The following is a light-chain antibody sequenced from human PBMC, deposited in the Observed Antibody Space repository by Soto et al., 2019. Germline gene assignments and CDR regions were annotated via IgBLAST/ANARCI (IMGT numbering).Light chain of an antibody. CDR2: EVR. CDR3: TSYTTTGALG. CDR1: NTDVGGYNY. J-gene: IGLJ1*01. Sequence: QSALTQPASVSGSPGQSITVSCTGTNTDVGGYNYVSWYQHRPGKAPRLMIYEVRNRLSGVSNRFSGSKSGNTASLTISGLQSEDEADYYCTSYTTTGALGVGSGTKVTV. V-gene: IGLV2-14*01.